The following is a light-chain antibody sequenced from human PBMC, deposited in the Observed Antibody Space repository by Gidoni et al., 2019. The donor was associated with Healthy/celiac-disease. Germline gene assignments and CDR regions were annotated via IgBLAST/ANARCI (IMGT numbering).Light chain of an antibody. CDR1: QSVLYSSNNKNY. V-gene: IGKV4-1*01. CDR3: QQYYSTPRT. J-gene: IGKJ1*01. Sequence: GERATINCKSSQSVLYSSNNKNYLAWYQQKPGQPPKLLIYWASTRESGVPDRFSGSGSGTDFTLTISSLQAEDVAVYYCQQYYSTPRTFXXXTKVEIK. CDR2: WAS.